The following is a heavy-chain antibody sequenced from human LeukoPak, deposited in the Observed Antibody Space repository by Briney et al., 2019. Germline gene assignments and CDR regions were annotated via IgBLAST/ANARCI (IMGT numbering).Heavy chain of an antibody. D-gene: IGHD3-16*02. CDR3: AVRLNHGFFDY. CDR1: GFTFSSYG. CDR2: ISYDGSNK. V-gene: IGHV3-30*03. Sequence: GGSLRLSCAASGFTFSSYGMHWVRQAPGKGLEWVAVISYDGSNKYYADSVKGRFTISRDNSKNTLYLQMNSLRAEDTAVYYCAVRLNHGFFDYWGQGTLVTVSS. J-gene: IGHJ4*02.